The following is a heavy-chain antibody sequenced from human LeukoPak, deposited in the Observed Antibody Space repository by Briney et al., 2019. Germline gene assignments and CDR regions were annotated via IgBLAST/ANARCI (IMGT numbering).Heavy chain of an antibody. J-gene: IGHJ4*02. D-gene: IGHD3-10*01. CDR3: AKDHRYGWGSGSYYTESDY. Sequence: GGSLRLSCAASGFTFSSYAMSWVRQAPGKGLEWVSAISGSGGSTYYADSVKGRFTISRDNSKNTLYLQMNSLRAEDTAVYYCAKDHRYGWGSGSYYTESDYWGQGTLVTVSS. V-gene: IGHV3-23*01. CDR2: ISGSGGST. CDR1: GFTFSSYA.